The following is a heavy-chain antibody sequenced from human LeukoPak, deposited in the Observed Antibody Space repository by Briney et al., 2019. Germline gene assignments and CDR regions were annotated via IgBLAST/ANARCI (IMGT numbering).Heavy chain of an antibody. J-gene: IGHJ4*02. V-gene: IGHV3-48*02. CDR2: FRSSDNTI. D-gene: IGHD7-27*01. CDR1: GFTFSTYS. CDR3: ARDHHWAFDY. Sequence: GGSLRLSCAASGFTFSTYSMNWVRQAPGKGLEWVSYFRSSDNTIHYADSVKGRFTISGDKAKSSLHLQMSSLREEDTAVYYCARDHHWAFDYWGQGTLVTVSS.